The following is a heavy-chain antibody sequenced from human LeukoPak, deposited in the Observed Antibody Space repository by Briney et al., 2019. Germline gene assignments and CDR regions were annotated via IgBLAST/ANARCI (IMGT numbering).Heavy chain of an antibody. CDR3: ARNIDYYFDY. V-gene: IGHV3-33*01. J-gene: IGHJ4*02. CDR1: GFTFISYG. Sequence: GGSLRLSCAASGFTFISYGMHWVRQAPGKGLEWVAVIWYDGSNKYYADSVKGRFTISRDNSKNTLYLQMSNLRAEDTAVYYCARNIDYYFDYWGQGTLVTVSS. D-gene: IGHD2/OR15-2a*01. CDR2: IWYDGSNK.